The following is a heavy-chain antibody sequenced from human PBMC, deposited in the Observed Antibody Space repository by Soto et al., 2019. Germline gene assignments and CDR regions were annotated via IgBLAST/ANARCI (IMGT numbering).Heavy chain of an antibody. J-gene: IGHJ3*02. CDR1: GYSISSGYY. D-gene: IGHD3-10*02. CDR3: ARGGITMLSRDAFVI. CDR2: IYHSGST. V-gene: IGHV4-38-2*01. Sequence: SETLSLTYAVSGYSISSGYYWGWIRQPPGKGLEWIGSIYHSGSTYYNPSLKSRVTISVDTSKNQFSLKLSSVTAADTAVYYCARGGITMLSRDAFVIWGQGTMVTVSS.